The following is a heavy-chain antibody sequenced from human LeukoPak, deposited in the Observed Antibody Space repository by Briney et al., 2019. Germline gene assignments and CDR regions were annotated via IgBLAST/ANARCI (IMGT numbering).Heavy chain of an antibody. D-gene: IGHD6-19*01. CDR3: ARAAGSGWSYFDY. CDR1: GGSISSGSYY. Sequence: SETLSLTCTVSGGSISSGSYYWSWIRQPPGKGLEWIGYIYYRGSTNYNPSLKSRVTISVDTSKNQFSLKLSSVTAADTAIYYCARAAGSGWSYFDYWGQGTLVTVSS. CDR2: IYYRGST. J-gene: IGHJ4*02. V-gene: IGHV4-61*01.